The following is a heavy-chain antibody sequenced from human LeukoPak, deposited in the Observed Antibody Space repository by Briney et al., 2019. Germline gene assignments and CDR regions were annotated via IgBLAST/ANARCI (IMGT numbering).Heavy chain of an antibody. CDR1: GFTFSDYY. CDR2: ISSSGSTI. Sequence: PGGSLRLSCAASGFTFSDYYMSWIRQASGKGLEWVSYISSSGSTIYYADSVKGRFTISRDNAKNSLYLQMNSLRAEDTAVYYCARWSSGWYAGTYFDYWGQGTLVTVSS. D-gene: IGHD6-19*01. J-gene: IGHJ4*02. CDR3: ARWSSGWYAGTYFDY. V-gene: IGHV3-11*01.